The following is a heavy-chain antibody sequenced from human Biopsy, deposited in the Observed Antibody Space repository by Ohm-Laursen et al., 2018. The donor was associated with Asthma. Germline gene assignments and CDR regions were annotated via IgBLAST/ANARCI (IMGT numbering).Heavy chain of an antibody. CDR1: GGSINTFY. V-gene: IGHV4-59*07. CDR3: ARGVDRGTGLLDHFDS. D-gene: IGHD3/OR15-3a*01. J-gene: IGHJ4*02. Sequence: PSDTLSLTCTVSGGSINTFYWSWIRPPPGQGLESIGHVYYSGSTNYNPSLKRRVTISIDASKNQFSLKLTSVTAAATAVYYCARGVDRGTGLLDHFDSWGQGTLVTVSS. CDR2: VYYSGST.